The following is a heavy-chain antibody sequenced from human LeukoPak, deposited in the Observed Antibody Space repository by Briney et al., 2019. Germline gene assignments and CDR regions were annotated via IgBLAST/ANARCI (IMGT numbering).Heavy chain of an antibody. Sequence: PSETLSLTCTVSGGTVSSHYWTWIRQPPGKGLEWIGYIYTSGGTTYNPSLNGRVTISVDTSKNQVSLKLISVTAADSAVYYCARHVWSERVACDFWGQETMVTVST. CDR2: IYTSGGT. D-gene: IGHD2-21*01. V-gene: IGHV4-4*09. CDR3: ARHVWSERVACDF. CDR1: GGTVSSHY. J-gene: IGHJ3*01.